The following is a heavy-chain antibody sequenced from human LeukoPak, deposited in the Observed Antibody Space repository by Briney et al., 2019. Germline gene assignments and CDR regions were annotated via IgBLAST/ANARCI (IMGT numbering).Heavy chain of an antibody. CDR2: INPSGGST. D-gene: IGHD6-13*01. CDR3: ARDHSSSGQLFDY. J-gene: IGHJ4*02. CDR1: GYTFTSYY. Sequence: EASVKVSCKASGYTFTSYYMHWVRQAPGQGLEWMGIINPSGGSTSYAQKFQGRVTMTRDMSTSTVYMELRSLRSDDTAVYYCARDHSSSGQLFDYWGQGTPVTVSS. V-gene: IGHV1-46*01.